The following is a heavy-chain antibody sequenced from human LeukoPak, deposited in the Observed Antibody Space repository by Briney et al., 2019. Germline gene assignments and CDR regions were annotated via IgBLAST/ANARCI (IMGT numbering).Heavy chain of an antibody. V-gene: IGHV4-34*01. D-gene: IGHD6-13*01. CDR2: INHSGST. CDR3: ARAGYSSSWYNAEYFQH. Sequence: SETLSLTCAVYGGSFSGYYWSWIRQPPGKGLEWIGEINHSGSTNYNPSLKSRVTISVDTSKNQFSLELSSVTAADTAVYYCARAGYSSSWYNAEYFQHWGQGTLVTVSS. J-gene: IGHJ1*01. CDR1: GGSFSGYY.